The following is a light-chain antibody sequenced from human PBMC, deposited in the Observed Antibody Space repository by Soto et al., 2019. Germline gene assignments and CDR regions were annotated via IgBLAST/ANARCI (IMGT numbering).Light chain of an antibody. CDR3: QQYHNWPPIT. CDR1: QTVYNGY. J-gene: IGKJ5*01. CDR2: GSS. V-gene: IGKV3-15*01. Sequence: ENVLTQSPGTLSLSPGEIATLSCRASQTVYNGYLAWYQQKPGQAPRLLIYGSSARATGIPDRLSGSGSGTEFTLTISNLQSEDFAVYFCQQYHNWPPITFGQGTRLEIK.